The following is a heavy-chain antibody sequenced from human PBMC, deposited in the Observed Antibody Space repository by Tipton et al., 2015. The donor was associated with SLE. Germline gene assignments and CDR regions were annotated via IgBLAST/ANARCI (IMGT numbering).Heavy chain of an antibody. D-gene: IGHD3-10*01. CDR3: ARAQNCYGSGSYHKVFDY. CDR1: TGSIFTHY. J-gene: IGHJ4*02. CDR2: IYYTGST. V-gene: IGHV4-59*11. Sequence: TLSLTCTLSTGSIFTHYWSWIRQPPGKGLEWIGNIYYTGSTNYNPSLNSRVTISVDPSKNQFSLKLSSMTAADTAVYYCARAQNCYGSGSYHKVFDYWGQGTLITVSS.